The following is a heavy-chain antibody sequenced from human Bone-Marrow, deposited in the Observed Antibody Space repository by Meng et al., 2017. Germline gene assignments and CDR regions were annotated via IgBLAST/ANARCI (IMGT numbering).Heavy chain of an antibody. V-gene: IGHV1-3*02. J-gene: IGHJ4*01. CDR2: SNVGNGNT. CDR3: ARDFRPIPPSYYDSSDYSEPFDY. Sequence: ASVKVSCKASGYTFTSYALHWVRQAPGQRLEWMGWSNVGNGNTKYSQELQGRVTITRDTSVSTAYMELSSLRSEDMAVYYCARDFRPIPPSYYDSSDYSEPFDYWGQGTLVTVSS. CDR1: GYTFTSYA. D-gene: IGHD3-22*01.